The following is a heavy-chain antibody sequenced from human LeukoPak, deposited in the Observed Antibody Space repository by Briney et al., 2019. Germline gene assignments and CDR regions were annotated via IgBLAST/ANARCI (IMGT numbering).Heavy chain of an antibody. V-gene: IGHV3-66*01. CDR3: ARSEHSSSSFDY. Sequence: GGSLRLSCAASGFTVSSNYMSWVRQAPGKGLEWVSVIYSGGRTYYADSVKGRFTISRDNSKNTLYLQMNSLRAEDTAIYYCARSEHSSSSFDYWGQGTLVTVSS. J-gene: IGHJ4*02. CDR1: GFTVSSNY. CDR2: IYSGGRT. D-gene: IGHD6-6*01.